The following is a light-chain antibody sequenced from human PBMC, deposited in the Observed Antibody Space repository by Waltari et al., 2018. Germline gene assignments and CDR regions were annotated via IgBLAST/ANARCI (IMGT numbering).Light chain of an antibody. Sequence: EIVLTQSPGTLSLSPGARATLSCRASQSVGRSLAWYQQKPGQAPRLLIYDASRRATGIPDRFSGSGSGTDFSLTISRLEPEDAAMYYCQKYVNLPATFGQGTKVEIK. CDR2: DAS. V-gene: IGKV3-20*01. CDR1: QSVGRS. CDR3: QKYVNLPAT. J-gene: IGKJ1*01.